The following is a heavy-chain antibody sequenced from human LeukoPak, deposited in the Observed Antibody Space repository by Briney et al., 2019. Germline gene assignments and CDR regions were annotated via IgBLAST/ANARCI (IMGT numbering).Heavy chain of an antibody. V-gene: IGHV4-59*12. D-gene: IGHD5-24*01. CDR1: GDSISSYY. Sequence: SETLSLTCTVSGDSISSYYWSWIRQPPGKGLEWIGSIYYSGSTYYNPSLKSRVTISVDTSKNQFSLKLSSVTAADTAVYYCASAGDGYNYNYWGQGTLVTVSS. CDR3: ASAGDGYNYNY. J-gene: IGHJ4*02. CDR2: IYYSGST.